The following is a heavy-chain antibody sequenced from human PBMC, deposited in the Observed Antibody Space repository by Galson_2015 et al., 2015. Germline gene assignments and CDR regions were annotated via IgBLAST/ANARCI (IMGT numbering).Heavy chain of an antibody. V-gene: IGHV3-21*06. J-gene: IGHJ4*02. CDR3: ARQILDYDFWSGYYPTNFDY. Sequence: GLEWVSSISSTTTYIYYAASVKGRFTISRDNAKNSLYLQMNSLGAEDTAVYYCARQILDYDFWSGYYPTNFDYWGQGTLVTVSS. CDR2: ISSTTTYI. D-gene: IGHD3-3*01.